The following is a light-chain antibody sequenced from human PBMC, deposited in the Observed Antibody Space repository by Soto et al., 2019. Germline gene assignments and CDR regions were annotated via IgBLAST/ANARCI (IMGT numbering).Light chain of an antibody. J-gene: IGLJ2*01. CDR3: GTWDNNLRGEV. CDR2: DND. Sequence: QSVLTQPPSVSAAPGQKVTISCSGSSSNIGENYVSWYQLLPGTAPELLIYDNDKRPSGIPDRFSASKSGTSATLGLTGLQTGDEADYYCGTWDNNLRGEVFGGGTKLTVL. V-gene: IGLV1-51*01. CDR1: SSNIGENY.